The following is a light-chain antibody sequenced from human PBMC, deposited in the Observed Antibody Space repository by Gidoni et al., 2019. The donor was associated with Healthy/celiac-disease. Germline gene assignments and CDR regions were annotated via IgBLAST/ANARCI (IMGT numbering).Light chain of an antibody. CDR2: AAS. V-gene: IGKV1-39*01. CDR3: QQSYSTPFT. CDR1: QSISSY. Sequence: DIQMTQSPSSLSASVGDRVTITCRASQSISSYLNWYQQKPGKAPKLLIYAASSLQSGVPSRCSGGGSGTDFTLTISSLQPEDFATYYCQQSYSTPFTFGPGTKVDIK. J-gene: IGKJ3*01.